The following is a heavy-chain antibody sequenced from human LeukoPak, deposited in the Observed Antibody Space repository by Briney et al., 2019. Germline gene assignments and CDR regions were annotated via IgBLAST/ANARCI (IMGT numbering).Heavy chain of an antibody. Sequence: GGSLRLSCAASGFTFSSDAMSWVRQAPGKGLGWVSSISESGGSTYYADSVKGRFTISRDNSKNTLYLQMNSLRAEDTAVYYCAKGSATGYFDYWGQGTLVTVSS. CDR1: GFTFSSDA. J-gene: IGHJ4*02. CDR3: AKGSATGYFDY. V-gene: IGHV3-23*01. D-gene: IGHD2-15*01. CDR2: ISESGGST.